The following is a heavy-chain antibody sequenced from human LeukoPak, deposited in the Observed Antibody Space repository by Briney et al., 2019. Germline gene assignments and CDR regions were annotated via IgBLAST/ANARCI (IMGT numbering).Heavy chain of an antibody. CDR1: GLTFDDYA. D-gene: IGHD3-16*01. CDR3: AKESGKFDD. V-gene: IGHV3-43*02. J-gene: IGHJ4*02. Sequence: GGSLRLSCVASGLTFDDYAMHWVRQAPGRGLEWVSLISGDGGSTFYADSVKGRFSISRDNSKNSLYLQMNSLRTEDTAMYYCAKESGKFDDWGQGTLVAVSS. CDR2: ISGDGGST.